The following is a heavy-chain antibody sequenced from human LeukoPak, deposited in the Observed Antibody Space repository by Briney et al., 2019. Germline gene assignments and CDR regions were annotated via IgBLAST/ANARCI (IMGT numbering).Heavy chain of an antibody. CDR1: VFTFSSYG. CDR3: AKDRAQRWLQYGAFDI. Sequence: PGGSLRLSCAASVFTFSSYGMHWGRQAPGKGLEWVAVISYDGSNKYYADSVKGRFTISKDNSKNTLYLQMNSLRAEDTAVYYCAKDRAQRWLQYGAFDIWGQGTMVTVSS. J-gene: IGHJ3*02. D-gene: IGHD5-24*01. V-gene: IGHV3-30*18. CDR2: ISYDGSNK.